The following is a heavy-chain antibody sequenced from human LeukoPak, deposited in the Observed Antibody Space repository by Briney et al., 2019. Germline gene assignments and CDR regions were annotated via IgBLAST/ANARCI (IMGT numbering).Heavy chain of an antibody. V-gene: IGHV1-18*01. CDR3: ARYPLSYSSNWHYYFNY. Sequence: ASVKVSCKASGYTFTSYGVSWVRQAPGQGLEWMRWMSGSNGNTNNAQKVQGRVTMTTDTSTSTAYMELRSLRSDDTAVYYCARYPLSYSSNWHYYFNYWGQGTLLTVSS. CDR1: GYTFTSYG. J-gene: IGHJ4*02. D-gene: IGHD6-13*01. CDR2: MSGSNGNT.